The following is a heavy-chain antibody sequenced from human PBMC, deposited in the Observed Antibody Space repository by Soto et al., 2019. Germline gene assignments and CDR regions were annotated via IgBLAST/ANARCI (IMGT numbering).Heavy chain of an antibody. V-gene: IGHV4-59*01. CDR2: MWYSVST. D-gene: IGHD6-6*01. Sequence: SETLSLTCTVSGGSISDFFWSWVRQPPGKALEWIGYMWYSVSTNYNPSLKSRVTISLGTSKNQFSLRLTSVTAADTAVYYCARVGGVAARTFDYWGQGTLVTVSS. J-gene: IGHJ4*02. CDR1: GGSISDFF. CDR3: ARVGGVAARTFDY.